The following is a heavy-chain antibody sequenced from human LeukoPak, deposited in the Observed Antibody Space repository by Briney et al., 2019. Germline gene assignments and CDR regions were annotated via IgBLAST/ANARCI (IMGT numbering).Heavy chain of an antibody. V-gene: IGHV1-2*02. CDR2: INPNSGGT. CDR1: GYTFTGYY. Sequence: ASVKVSCKASGYTFTGYYMHWVRQAPGQGLEWMGWINPNSGGTNYAQKFQGRVTMTRDTSISTAYMVLSRLRSDDTAVYYCEAVDTAMGNLDYWGQGTLVTVSS. J-gene: IGHJ4*02. CDR3: EAVDTAMGNLDY. D-gene: IGHD5-18*01.